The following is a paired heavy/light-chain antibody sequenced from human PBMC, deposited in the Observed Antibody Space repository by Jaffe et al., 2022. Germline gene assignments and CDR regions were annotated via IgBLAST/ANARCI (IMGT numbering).Heavy chain of an antibody. Sequence: QVQLVESGGGVVQPGGSLRLSCAASGFTFRNYGMNWVRQAPGKGLEWVAFIRYDGSNKYYADSVKGRFTVSRDNSKNTLYLQMNSLRTEDTAVYYCAKDRRGWVFWSDANTSPNNAFDIWGQGTMVTISS. CDR1: GFTFRNYG. D-gene: IGHD3-3*01. V-gene: IGHV3-30*02. CDR3: AKDRRGWVFWSDANTSPNNAFDI. J-gene: IGHJ3*02. CDR2: IRYDGSNK.
Light chain of an antibody. CDR1: SSNIGAGYD. Sequence: QSVLTQPPSVSGAPGQRVTISCTGNSSNIGAGYDVHWYQQLPGTAPKFLIYGNSYRPSGVPDRFSGSKSGTSASLAITGLQAEDEADYYCQSYDSLSAVFGGGTKLTVL. CDR3: QSYDSLSAV. V-gene: IGLV1-40*01. J-gene: IGLJ2*01. CDR2: GNS.